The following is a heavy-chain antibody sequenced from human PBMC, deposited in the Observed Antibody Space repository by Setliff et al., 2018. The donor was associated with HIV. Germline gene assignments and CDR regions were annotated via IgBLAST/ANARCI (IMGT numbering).Heavy chain of an antibody. V-gene: IGHV1-69*10. D-gene: IGHD3-9*01. CDR3: AGAPFRIMSAHYRTLDY. CDR1: GGTFTNYI. Sequence: GPSVKVSCKASGGTFTNYIYSWVRQAPGQGLEWMGGIIPISDMTHYAQHFQGRVTITADTATSTAYMELTSLGSDDTAIYFCAGAPFRIMSAHYRTLDYWGQGTLVTVSS. CDR2: IIPISDMT. J-gene: IGHJ4*02.